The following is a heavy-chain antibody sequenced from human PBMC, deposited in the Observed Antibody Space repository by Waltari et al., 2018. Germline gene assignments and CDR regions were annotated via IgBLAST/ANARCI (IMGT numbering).Heavy chain of an antibody. D-gene: IGHD6-13*01. CDR3: VREGGGYSSSHGGAFDI. Sequence: VQLMESGGGLVQPGRSLRLSCTASGFTFGDYAMSWVRQAPGKGLEWIGSIYYSGSTYYNPSLKSRVTISVDTSKNQFSLKRSSVTAADTAVYYCVREGGGYSSSHGGAFDIWGQGTMVTVSS. CDR2: IYYSGST. J-gene: IGHJ3*02. V-gene: IGHV4-38-2*02. CDR1: GFTFGDYA.